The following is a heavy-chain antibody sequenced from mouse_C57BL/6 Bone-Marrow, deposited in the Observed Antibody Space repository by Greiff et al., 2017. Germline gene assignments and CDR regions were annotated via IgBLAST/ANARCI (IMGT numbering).Heavy chain of an antibody. CDR2: INPSTGGT. CDR1: GFSFTGYY. J-gene: IGHJ2*01. CDR3: ARGRGNEDFDY. V-gene: IGHV1-42*01. D-gene: IGHD2-1*01. Sequence: EVQLVESGPELVKPGASVKISCKASGFSFTGYYMNWVKQSPEKSLEWIGEINPSTGGTTYDQKFQAKATLTVDKSSSTAYMQRKSLTSEGSAVYYCARGRGNEDFDYWGQGTTLTVSS.